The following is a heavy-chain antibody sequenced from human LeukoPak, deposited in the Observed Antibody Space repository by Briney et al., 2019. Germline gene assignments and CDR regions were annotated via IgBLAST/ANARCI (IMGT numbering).Heavy chain of an antibody. Sequence: GGSLRLSCAASGFTFSSYSMNWVRQAPGKGLEWVSSISSISSYIYYADSVKGRFTISRDNSKNTLYLHMNSLRAEDTAVYYCASFAPYDAFDIWGQGTVVTVSS. CDR3: ASFAPYDAFDI. CDR1: GFTFSSYS. V-gene: IGHV3-21*04. J-gene: IGHJ3*02. CDR2: ISSISSYI.